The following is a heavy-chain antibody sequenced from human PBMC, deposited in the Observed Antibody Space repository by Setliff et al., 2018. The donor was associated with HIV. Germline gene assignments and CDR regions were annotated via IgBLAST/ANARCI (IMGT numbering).Heavy chain of an antibody. Sequence: SDTLSLTCTVSGGSTISSTYFWGWIRQPPGKGLECIGNIYYSGSTSYNPSLKSRVTISVDTSKNQFSLKLSSVTAADTAVYYCARLLVAGMLFDYWGQGTLVTVSS. J-gene: IGHJ4*02. D-gene: IGHD2-15*01. V-gene: IGHV4-39*01. CDR2: IYYSGST. CDR3: ARLLVAGMLFDY. CDR1: GGSTISSTYF.